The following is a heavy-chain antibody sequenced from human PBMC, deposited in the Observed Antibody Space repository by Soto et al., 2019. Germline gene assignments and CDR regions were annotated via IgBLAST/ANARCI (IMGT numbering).Heavy chain of an antibody. V-gene: IGHV3-33*01. J-gene: IGHJ4*02. D-gene: IGHD1-26*01. CDR2: IWNDGSNT. CDR3: AREGLSGSQPEFDN. Sequence: QVPRVESGGGVFQPGRSLRLSCVVSGFIFSSFGMHSVCQSPGKGLEWVGFIWNDGSNTDYVDSVKGRFTISRDNSTNTLDLHMNSLRDEDTAVYYCAREGLSGSQPEFDNWGQGTLVTVSS. CDR1: GFIFSSFG.